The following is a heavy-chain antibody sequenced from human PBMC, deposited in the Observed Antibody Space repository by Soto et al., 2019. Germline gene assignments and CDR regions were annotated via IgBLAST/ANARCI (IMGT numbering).Heavy chain of an antibody. CDR2: IYYSGST. CDR1: GGSISSSSYY. D-gene: IGHD6-6*01. Sequence: SETLSLTCTVSGGSISSSSYYWGWIRQPPGKGLEWIGSIYYSGSTYYNPSLKSRVTISVDTSKNQFSLKLSSVTAADTAVYYCARHEQLEVYYFDYWGQGTLVTVSS. J-gene: IGHJ4*02. CDR3: ARHEQLEVYYFDY. V-gene: IGHV4-39*01.